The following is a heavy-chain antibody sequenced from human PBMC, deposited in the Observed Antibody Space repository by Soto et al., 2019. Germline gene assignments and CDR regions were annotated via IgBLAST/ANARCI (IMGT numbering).Heavy chain of an antibody. CDR2: VSASGLNT. J-gene: IGHJ4*02. V-gene: IGHV3-23*01. D-gene: IGHD1-26*01. Sequence: EVQLLESGGKLVQPGGSLTLSCAASGFTFSTYAMAWVRQAPGKGLEWVSGVSASGLNTDYADPVKGRFYISRDNSKNPASLQLNSLRAEARAVSDCANDRPRSTSGYFFAYWGQGTPVSVPS. CDR3: ANDRPRSTSGYFFAY. CDR1: GFTFSTYA.